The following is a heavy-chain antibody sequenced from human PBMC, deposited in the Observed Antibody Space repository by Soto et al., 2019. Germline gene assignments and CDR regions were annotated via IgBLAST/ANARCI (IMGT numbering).Heavy chain of an antibody. J-gene: IGHJ4*02. Sequence: QVQLVQSGAEVREPGASVKVSCKASGYSFTSLDINWVRQTAGQGLEWMGWMQPSTGRTGYAQKFQGSVTMTRDTSINTAYMELTTLTSDVTACYYCARGVSAGVDYWGQGTLVTVSS. CDR1: GYSFTSLD. V-gene: IGHV1-8*01. CDR2: MQPSTGRT. D-gene: IGHD1-26*01. CDR3: ARGVSAGVDY.